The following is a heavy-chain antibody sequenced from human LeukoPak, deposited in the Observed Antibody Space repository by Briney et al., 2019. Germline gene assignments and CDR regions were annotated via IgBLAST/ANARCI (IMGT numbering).Heavy chain of an antibody. Sequence: SETLSLTCTVSGGSISSYYWSWIRQPPGKGLEWIGYIYYSGSTNYNPSLKSRVTISVDTSKNQFSLKLSSVTAADTAVYYCARRGNHFGYWGQGTLVTVSS. J-gene: IGHJ4*02. CDR3: ARRGNHFGY. CDR2: IYYSGST. CDR1: GGSISSYY. V-gene: IGHV4-59*08.